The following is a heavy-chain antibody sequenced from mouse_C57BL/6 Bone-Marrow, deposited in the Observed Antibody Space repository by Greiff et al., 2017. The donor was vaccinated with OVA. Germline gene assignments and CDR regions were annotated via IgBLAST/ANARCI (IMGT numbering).Heavy chain of an antibody. CDR2: IWWDDDK. J-gene: IGHJ4*01. V-gene: IGHV8-8*01. CDR3: ARRARITTVVAPYAMDY. D-gene: IGHD1-1*01. Sequence: QVQLKESGPGILQPSQTLSLTCSFSGFSLSTFGMGVGWIRQPSGKGLEWLAHIWWDDDKYYNPALKSRLTISKDTSKNRVFLKIANVDTADTATYYCARRARITTVVAPYAMDYWGQGTSVTVSS. CDR1: GFSLSTFGMG.